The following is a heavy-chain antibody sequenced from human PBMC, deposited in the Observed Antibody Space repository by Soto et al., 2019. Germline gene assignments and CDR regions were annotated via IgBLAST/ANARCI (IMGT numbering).Heavy chain of an antibody. CDR3: ARDLSGSGD. J-gene: IGHJ4*02. CDR1: GFAFSSYA. Sequence: QVQLVESGGGVVQPGRSLRLSCAASGFAFSSYAMHWVRQAPGKVLEWVAVISYDGSNKYYADSVKGRFTISRDNSKNTLYLQMNSLRAEDTAVYYCARDLSGSGDWGQGTLVTVSS. D-gene: IGHD3-10*01. CDR2: ISYDGSNK. V-gene: IGHV3-30-3*01.